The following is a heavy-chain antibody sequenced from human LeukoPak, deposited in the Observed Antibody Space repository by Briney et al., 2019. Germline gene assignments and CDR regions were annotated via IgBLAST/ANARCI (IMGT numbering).Heavy chain of an antibody. J-gene: IGHJ6*04. CDR2: IKSKTEVVTK. Sequence: GGSPRLSCAASRFPFSNAWISRVRHAPGEGLEWGCRIKSKTEVVTKDYSADGKGRFTISRDDSKITLPMENTSLKTEDPAVYYCTTDTSPHSILVGGKYYYYGMDVWGKGTMVTVSS. CDR1: RFPFSNAW. CDR3: TTDTSPHSILVGGKYYYYGMDV. V-gene: IGHV3-15*01. D-gene: IGHD3-9*01.